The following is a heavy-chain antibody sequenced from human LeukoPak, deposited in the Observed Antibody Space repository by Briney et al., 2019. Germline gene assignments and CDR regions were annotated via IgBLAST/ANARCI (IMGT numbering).Heavy chain of an antibody. J-gene: IGHJ4*02. CDR2: IYPGDSDT. CDR1: GYRFTSYW. V-gene: IGHV5-51*01. CDR3: ARSPIFSSSRPVD. Sequence: GESLKISFKGSGYRFTSYWIGWVRQMPGKGLEWMGIIYPGDSDTRYSPSFQGQVTISADKSISTAYLQWSSLKASDTAMYYCARSPIFSSSRPVDWGQGTLVTVSS. D-gene: IGHD6-6*01.